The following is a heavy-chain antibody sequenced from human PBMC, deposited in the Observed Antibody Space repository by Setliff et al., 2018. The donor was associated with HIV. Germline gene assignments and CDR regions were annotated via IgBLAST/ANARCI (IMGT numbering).Heavy chain of an antibody. CDR3: AADNYNCNSFDS. D-gene: IGHD3-3*01. CDR1: GYIFTDYY. Sequence: ASVKVSCKASGYIFTDYYIHWVRQAPGQGLEWMGWINPNGGYTNYAQKFLGRVTRTRDTSFTTAYLELSRLGSDDTAVYYCAADNYNCNSFDSWGQGSLVTVSS. J-gene: IGHJ4*02. CDR2: INPNGGYT. V-gene: IGHV1-2*02.